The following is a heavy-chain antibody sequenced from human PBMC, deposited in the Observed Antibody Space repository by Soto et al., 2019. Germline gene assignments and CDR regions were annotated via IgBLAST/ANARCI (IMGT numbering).Heavy chain of an antibody. D-gene: IGHD2-21*02. CDR1: GASIRNTGFY. CDR3: ARTTASRSVDV. CDR2: IYSSGST. Sequence: QVQLQESGPGLVKPSETLSLTATVSGASIRNTGFYWSWIRQPPGKGLEWIGYIYSSGSTTYNSSLKSRVTISLDTSKNQVSLNLTSVTAADTAMYYCARTTASRSVDVWGHGTMVSVSS. V-gene: IGHV4-61*08. J-gene: IGHJ3*01.